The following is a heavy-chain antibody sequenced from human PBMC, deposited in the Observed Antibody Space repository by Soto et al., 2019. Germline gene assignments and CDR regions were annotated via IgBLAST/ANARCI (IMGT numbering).Heavy chain of an antibody. Sequence: QVQLVQSGAEVKKPGSSVKVSCKASGGTFSSYAISWVRQAPGQGLEWMGGIIPIFGTANYAQKFQGRVTITADESTSTAYMELSSLRSEYTAVYYCATGDGIVVVVAWEYWGQGTLVTVSS. J-gene: IGHJ4*02. CDR1: GGTFSSYA. CDR2: IIPIFGTA. D-gene: IGHD2-15*01. V-gene: IGHV1-69*01. CDR3: ATGDGIVVVVAWEY.